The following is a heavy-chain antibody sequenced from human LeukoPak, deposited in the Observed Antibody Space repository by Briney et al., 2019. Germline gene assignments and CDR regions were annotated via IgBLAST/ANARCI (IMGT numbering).Heavy chain of an antibody. D-gene: IGHD3-10*01. CDR1: GGSISSYY. V-gene: IGHV4-59*12. CDR2: IYYSGST. Sequence: PSETLSLTCTVSGGSISSYYWSWIRQPPGKELEWIGSIYYSGSTNYNPSLKSRVTISVDTSKNQFSLKLSSVTAADTAVYYCASPGSGRHAFDIWGQGTMVTVSS. CDR3: ASPGSGRHAFDI. J-gene: IGHJ3*02.